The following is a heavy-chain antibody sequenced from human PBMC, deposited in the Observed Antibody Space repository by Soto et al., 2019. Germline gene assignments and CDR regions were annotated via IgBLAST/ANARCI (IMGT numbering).Heavy chain of an antibody. J-gene: IGHJ4*02. Sequence: QVQLQESGPGLVKPSGTLSLTCAVSGGSISSSNWWSWVRQPPGMRLEWIGETHHSGTTNYNPSLTSRVTISVAKSKNQFSLQLSSVTAADTSLYYCAREGSGRSFFDYWGQGTLVTVSS. D-gene: IGHD3-10*01. CDR1: GGSISSSNW. CDR3: AREGSGRSFFDY. V-gene: IGHV4-4*02. CDR2: THHSGTT.